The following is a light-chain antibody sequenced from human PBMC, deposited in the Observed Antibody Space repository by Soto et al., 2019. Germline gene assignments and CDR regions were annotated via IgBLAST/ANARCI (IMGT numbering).Light chain of an antibody. CDR1: QSRLHSNGYNY. Sequence: DIVLTQSPLSLPVTPVEPASISCRSSQSRLHSNGYNYLDWYLQKPGQSPQLLIYLGSDRASGVPDRFSGSGSGTNFTLKVTRVEAEDVGVYYCMQALQTPITFGQGTRLEIK. J-gene: IGKJ5*01. V-gene: IGKV2-28*01. CDR3: MQALQTPIT. CDR2: LGS.